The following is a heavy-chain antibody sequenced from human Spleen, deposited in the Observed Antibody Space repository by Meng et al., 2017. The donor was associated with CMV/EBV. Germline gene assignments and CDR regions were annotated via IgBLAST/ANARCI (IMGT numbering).Heavy chain of an antibody. Sequence: LPFAVYGGSFSGYYWSWIRQPPGKGLEWIGEITHSGSTNYNPSLKSRVALSVDTSKNQFSLRLTSVTAADTAVYYCARRGLGRPDYWGQGTLVTVSS. CDR3: ARRGLGRPDY. CDR2: ITHSGST. D-gene: IGHD3-10*01. J-gene: IGHJ4*02. V-gene: IGHV4-34*01. CDR1: GGSFSGYY.